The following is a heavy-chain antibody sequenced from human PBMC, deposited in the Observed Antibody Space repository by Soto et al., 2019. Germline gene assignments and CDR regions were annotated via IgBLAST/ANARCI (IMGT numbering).Heavy chain of an antibody. CDR2: IFYSGST. Sequence: SETLSLTCTVSGVSINTNNYYWGWVRQPPGKGLEWIGNIFYSGSTFYNPSLRSRLTISVDTSKNQFSLRLNSVTAADTAVYYCARDLLRLGELLLFDYWGQGTLVTVSS. J-gene: IGHJ4*02. D-gene: IGHD3-16*01. CDR1: GVSINTNNYY. CDR3: ARDLLRLGELLLFDY. V-gene: IGHV4-39*07.